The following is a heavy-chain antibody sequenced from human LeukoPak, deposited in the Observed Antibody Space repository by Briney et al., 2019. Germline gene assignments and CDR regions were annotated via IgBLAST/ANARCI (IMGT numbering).Heavy chain of an antibody. D-gene: IGHD6-19*01. CDR2: IYYSGST. CDR1: GGSISSSSYY. CDR3: ARLFGSGCDTLDY. V-gene: IGHV4-39*01. Sequence: SETLSLTCTVSGGSISSSSYYWGWIRQPPGKGLEWIGSIYYSGSTYYNPSLKSRVTISVDTSKNQFSLKLSSVTAADTAVYYCARLFGSGCDTLDYWAREPWSPSPQ. J-gene: IGHJ4*02.